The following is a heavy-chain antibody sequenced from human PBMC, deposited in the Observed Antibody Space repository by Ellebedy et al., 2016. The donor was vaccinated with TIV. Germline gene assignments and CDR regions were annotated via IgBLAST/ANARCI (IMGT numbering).Heavy chain of an antibody. CDR3: ARDRGSGKSSDY. CDR1: GGSMRGYY. V-gene: IGHV4-59*01. CDR2: IYYSGST. J-gene: IGHJ4*02. Sequence: SETLSLXXSVSGGSMRGYYWSWIPQPPGKGLVWIGYIYYSGSTKYNPSLKSRVTMSVDTSKSQFSLKLSSVTAADTAVYYCARDRGSGKSSDYWGQGTLVTVSS. D-gene: IGHD3-16*01.